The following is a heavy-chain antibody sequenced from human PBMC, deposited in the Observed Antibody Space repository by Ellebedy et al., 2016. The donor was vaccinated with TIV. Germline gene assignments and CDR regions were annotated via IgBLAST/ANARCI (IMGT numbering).Heavy chain of an antibody. CDR1: GFTFSSYA. D-gene: IGHD5-12*01. CDR2: ISYDGSNK. V-gene: IGHV3-30*14. J-gene: IGHJ6*02. Sequence: GGSLRLSXAASGFTFSSYAMHWVRQAPGKGLEWVAVISYDGSNKYYADSVKGRFTISRDNSKNTLYLQMNSLRAEDTAVYYCAVDIVATSKYYYGMDVWGQGTTVTVSS. CDR3: AVDIVATSKYYYGMDV.